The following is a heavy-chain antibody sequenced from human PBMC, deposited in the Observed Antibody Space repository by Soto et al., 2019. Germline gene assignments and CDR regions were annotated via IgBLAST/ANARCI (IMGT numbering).Heavy chain of an antibody. CDR3: ARDNRWFGELSVSMDV. V-gene: IGHV3-23*01. J-gene: IGHJ6*02. D-gene: IGHD3-10*01. CDR1: GFTFSSYA. Sequence: AGGSLRLSCAASGFTFSSYAMSWVRQAPGKGLEWVSAISGSGGSTYYADSVKGRFTISRDNSKNTLYLQMNSLRAEDTAVYYCARDNRWFGELSVSMDVWGQGTTVTVSS. CDR2: ISGSGGST.